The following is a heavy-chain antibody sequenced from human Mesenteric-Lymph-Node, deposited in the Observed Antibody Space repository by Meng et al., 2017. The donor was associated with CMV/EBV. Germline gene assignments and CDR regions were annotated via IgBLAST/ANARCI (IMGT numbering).Heavy chain of an antibody. CDR1: GGSISNNNYY. V-gene: IGHV4-39*07. CDR2: MYYDGNT. J-gene: IGHJ4*02. Sequence: SETLSLTCTVSGGSISNNNYYWVWIRQAPGKGLECISSMYYDGNTYYNPSLQSRVTISVDTSKNQFSLKLSSVTAADTAVYYCAVGKYYDFWSGYLGAGFSIDYWGQGTLVTVSS. D-gene: IGHD3-3*01. CDR3: AVGKYYDFWSGYLGAGFSIDY.